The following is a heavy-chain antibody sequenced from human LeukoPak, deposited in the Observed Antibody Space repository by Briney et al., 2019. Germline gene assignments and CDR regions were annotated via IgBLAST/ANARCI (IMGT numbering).Heavy chain of an antibody. CDR1: GGSISSYY. Sequence: SETLSLTCTVSGGSISSYYWSWIRQPPGKGLEWIGYIYYSGSTNYNPSLKSRVTMSVDTSKNQFSLKLSSVTAADTAVYYCAKDRLSGSYYDGAFDIWGQGTMVTVSS. CDR3: AKDRLSGSYYDGAFDI. D-gene: IGHD1-26*01. V-gene: IGHV4-59*12. J-gene: IGHJ3*02. CDR2: IYYSGST.